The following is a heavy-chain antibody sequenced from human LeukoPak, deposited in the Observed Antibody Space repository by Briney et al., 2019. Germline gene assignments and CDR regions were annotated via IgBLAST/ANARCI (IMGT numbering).Heavy chain of an antibody. CDR1: GFTFSSYS. Sequence: GGSLRLSCAASGFTFSSYSMNWVRQARGKGLEWVSYISSRSRTIYYADSVKGRFTMSRDNAKNSLYLQMNSLRAEDTAVYYCARETYYYDSSGYYYPGGFDYWGQGTLVTVSS. CDR3: ARETYYYDSSGYYYPGGFDY. CDR2: ISSRSRTI. J-gene: IGHJ4*02. V-gene: IGHV3-48*01. D-gene: IGHD3-22*01.